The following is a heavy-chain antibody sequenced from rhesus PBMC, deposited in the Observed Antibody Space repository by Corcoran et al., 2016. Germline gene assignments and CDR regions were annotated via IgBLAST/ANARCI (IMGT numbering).Heavy chain of an antibody. CDR1: GGSISGYY. V-gene: IGHV4-143*01. J-gene: IGHJ5-1*01. CDR3: ASIVVVVFALNRFDV. Sequence: QVQLQESGPGLVKSSETLSLTCAVSGGSISGYYWNWIRQPPGKGLEWIGGIYGNSASTYYNPALKSRLAISRDTSKNQFSLELSSVTAADTAVYYCASIVVVVFALNRFDVWGPGVLVTVSS. D-gene: IGHD2-39*02. CDR2: IYGNSAST.